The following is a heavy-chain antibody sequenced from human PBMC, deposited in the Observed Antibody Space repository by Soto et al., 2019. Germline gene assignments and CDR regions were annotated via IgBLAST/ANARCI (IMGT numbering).Heavy chain of an antibody. CDR1: GGSITNHY. V-gene: IGHV4-4*07. CDR2: IYPSGRA. J-gene: IGHJ2*01. D-gene: IGHD5-18*01. CDR3: ARDYDVNTAVDYWYFDL. Sequence: QVQLQESGPRLVTPSETLTLTCSLSGGSITNHYWGWIRQPPGKGLEFIGRIYPSGRAHYNPSLQSRFTRSVDTSKNQFSLKVNSVTAAETAIYYCARDYDVNTAVDYWYFDLWGRGTLVTVSS.